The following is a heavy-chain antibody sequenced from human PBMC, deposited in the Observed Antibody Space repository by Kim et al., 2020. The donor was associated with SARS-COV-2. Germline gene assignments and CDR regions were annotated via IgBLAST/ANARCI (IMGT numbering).Heavy chain of an antibody. V-gene: IGHV4-34*01. CDR2: INHSGST. J-gene: IGHJ6*03. CDR3: ARGVRQPKHYYMDV. CDR1: GGSFSGYY. Sequence: SETLSLTCAVYGGSFSGYYWNWIRQPPGKGLEWIGEINHSGSTNYNPSLKSRVTISVDTSKNQFSLKLSSVTAADTAVYYCARGVRQPKHYYMDVWGRGTTVTVSS. D-gene: IGHD6-13*01.